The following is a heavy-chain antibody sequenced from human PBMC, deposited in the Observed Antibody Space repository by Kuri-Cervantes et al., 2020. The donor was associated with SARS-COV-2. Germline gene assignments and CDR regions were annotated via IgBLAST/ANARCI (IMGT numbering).Heavy chain of an antibody. CDR2: IYYSGST. J-gene: IGHJ5*02. D-gene: IGHD2-2*01. V-gene: IGHV4-59*01. CDR3: ARLGRYCSSTSCYPNWFDP. Sequence: ESLKISCTVSGGSISSYYWSWIRQPPGKGLEWIGYIYYSGSTNYNPSLKSRVTISVDTSKNQFSLKLSSVTAADTAVYYCARLGRYCSSTSCYPNWFDPWGQGTLVTVSS. CDR1: GGSISSYY.